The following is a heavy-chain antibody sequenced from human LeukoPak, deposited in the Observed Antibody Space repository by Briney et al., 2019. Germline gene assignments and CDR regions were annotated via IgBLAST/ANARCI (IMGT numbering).Heavy chain of an antibody. J-gene: IGHJ4*02. CDR3: ARGGGYYDARFDY. D-gene: IGHD3-22*01. CDR1: GGSISSYY. Sequence: SETLSLTCTVSGGSISSYYWSWLRQPPGKGLEWIGYIYYSGSTNYNPSLKSRVAISVDTSKSQFSLKLSSVTAADTAVYYCARGGGYYDARFDYWGQGTLVSVSS. V-gene: IGHV4-59*01. CDR2: IYYSGST.